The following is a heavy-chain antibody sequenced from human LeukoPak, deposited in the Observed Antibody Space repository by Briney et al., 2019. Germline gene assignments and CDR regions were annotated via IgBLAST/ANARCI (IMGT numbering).Heavy chain of an antibody. J-gene: IGHJ5*02. V-gene: IGHV1-2*02. Sequence: ASVKVSCKASGYTFTGYYMHWVRQAPGQGLEWMGWINPNSGGTNYAQKFQGRATMTRDTSISTAYMELSRLRSDDTAVYYCARDRITMVRGILRGFDPWAREPWSPSPQ. CDR3: ARDRITMVRGILRGFDP. CDR1: GYTFTGYY. D-gene: IGHD3-10*01. CDR2: INPNSGGT.